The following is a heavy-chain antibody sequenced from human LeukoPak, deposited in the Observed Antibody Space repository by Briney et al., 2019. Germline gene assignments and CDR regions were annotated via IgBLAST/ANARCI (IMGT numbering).Heavy chain of an antibody. CDR1: GFTFSSYS. V-gene: IGHV3-21*01. CDR2: ISSSSSYI. Sequence: GGSLRLSCAASGFTFSSYSMNWVRQAPGKGLEWVSSISSSSSYIYYADSVKGRFTISRDNAKNSLYLQMNSLRAEDTAVYNCARALTYYYMDVWGKGTTVTVSS. J-gene: IGHJ6*03. CDR3: ARALTYYYMDV. D-gene: IGHD1-20*01.